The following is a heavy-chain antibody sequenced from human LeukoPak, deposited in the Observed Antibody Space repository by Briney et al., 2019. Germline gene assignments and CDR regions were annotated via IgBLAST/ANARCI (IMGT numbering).Heavy chain of an antibody. V-gene: IGHV3-74*01. CDR2: INSDGSST. CDR3: ARAGELLWFGELLYYFDY. J-gene: IGHJ4*02. CDR1: GFTFSSYW. Sequence: GGSLRLSCAASGFTFSSYWMHWVRQAPGKGLVWVSRINSDGSSTSYADSVKGRFTISRDNAKNTLYLQMNSLRAEDTAVYYCARAGELLWFGELLYYFDYWGQGALVTVSS. D-gene: IGHD3-10*01.